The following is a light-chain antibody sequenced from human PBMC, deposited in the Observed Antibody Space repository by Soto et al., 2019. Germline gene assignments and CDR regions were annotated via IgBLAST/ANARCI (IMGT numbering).Light chain of an antibody. CDR3: QQANSFSLT. CDR2: AAS. J-gene: IGKJ4*01. Sequence: DIQMTHSPASRSASVGERVTITCRASQSISSYLNWYQQKPGKAPKLLIYAASSLQSGVPSRFSGSGSGTDFTLTISSLQPEDFATYYCQQANSFSLTFGGGTKVDIK. CDR1: QSISSY. V-gene: IGKV1-39*01.